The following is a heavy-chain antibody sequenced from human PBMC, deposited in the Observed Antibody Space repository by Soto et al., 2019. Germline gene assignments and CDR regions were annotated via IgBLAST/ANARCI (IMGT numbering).Heavy chain of an antibody. CDR3: ARGAVTIFGVGTYYYSSMVV. CDR1: GGTFSSYA. J-gene: IGHJ6*02. D-gene: IGHD3-3*01. V-gene: IGHV1-69*13. Sequence: SEKVACTASGGTFSSYAISWVRQAPGQGLEWMGGIIPIFGTANYAQKFQGRVTITADESTSTAYMELSSLRSEDTAVYYCARGAVTIFGVGTYYYSSMVVCGQ. CDR2: IIPIFGTA.